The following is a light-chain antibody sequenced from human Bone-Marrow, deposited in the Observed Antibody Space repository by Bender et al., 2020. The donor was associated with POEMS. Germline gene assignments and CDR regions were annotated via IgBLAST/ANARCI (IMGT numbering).Light chain of an antibody. CDR1: NSNIGTNA. J-gene: IGLJ3*02. CDR2: MDN. CDR3: YSYAGAPTFGVV. V-gene: IGLV1-44*01. Sequence: QSVLTQPPSASGTPGQRVTISCSGSNSNIGTNAVNWYQQFPGTAPKLPIYMDNQRPSGVPDRFNGSKSGSTASLPVSGRQTGDEADYYRYSYAGAPTFGVVFGGGAMLTVL.